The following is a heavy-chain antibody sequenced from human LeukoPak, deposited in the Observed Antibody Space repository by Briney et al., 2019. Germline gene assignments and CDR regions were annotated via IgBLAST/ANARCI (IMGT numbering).Heavy chain of an antibody. CDR2: ISSSGGST. V-gene: IGHV3-23*01. CDR1: GFTFSSYA. Sequence: PGGSLRLSCAASGFTFSSYAMSWVRQAPGKGLEWVSAISSSGGSTYYADSVKGRFTISRDNAKNSLYLQMNSLRAEDTAVYYCVELGITMIGGVWGKGTTVTISS. J-gene: IGHJ6*04. CDR3: VELGITMIGGV. D-gene: IGHD3-10*02.